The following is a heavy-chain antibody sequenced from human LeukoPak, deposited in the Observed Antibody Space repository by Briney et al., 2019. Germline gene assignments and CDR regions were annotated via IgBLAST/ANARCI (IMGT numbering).Heavy chain of an antibody. CDR2: IYTSGDT. V-gene: IGHV4-4*07. J-gene: IGHJ4*02. D-gene: IGHD2-15*01. Sequence: SETLSLTCTVSGGSISSYYWSWIRQPAGKGLERIGRIYTSGDTNYNPSLKSRVTMSVDTSKNQFSLRLNSVTAADTAVYYCAREESGYCNGGSCPFYFDSWGQGTLVTVSS. CDR3: AREESGYCNGGSCPFYFDS. CDR1: GGSISSYY.